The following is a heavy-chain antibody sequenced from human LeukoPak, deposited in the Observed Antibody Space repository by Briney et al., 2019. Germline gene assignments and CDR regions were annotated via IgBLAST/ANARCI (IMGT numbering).Heavy chain of an antibody. CDR2: ISYDGSNK. J-gene: IGHJ6*03. CDR1: GFTFSSYG. Sequence: PGGSLRLSCAASGFTFSSYGMHWVRQAPGKGLEWVAVISYDGSNKYYADSVKGRFTISRDNSKNTLYLQMNSLRAEDTAVYYCARARAVGVVVIAEELPYYYYMDVWGKGTTVTVSS. CDR3: ARARAVGVVVIAEELPYYYYMDV. D-gene: IGHD1-7*01. V-gene: IGHV3-30*19.